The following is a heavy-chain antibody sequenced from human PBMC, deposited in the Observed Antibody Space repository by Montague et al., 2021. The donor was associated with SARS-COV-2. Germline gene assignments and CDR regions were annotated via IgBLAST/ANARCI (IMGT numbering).Heavy chain of an antibody. J-gene: IGHJ6*02. CDR1: EFTFSVYY. V-gene: IGHV3-11*01. CDR3: ARGQHCSGGSCHPRRYHYIYHGMDV. Sequence: SLRLSCAASEFTFSVYYMSWIRQAPGKGLEWVSYITSSGTTIYYADSVRGRFTISRDNAKNSLYLQMNSLRADDTAVYYCARGQHCSGGSCHPRRYHYIYHGMDVWGQGTTVTVSS. CDR2: ITSSGTTI. D-gene: IGHD2-15*01.